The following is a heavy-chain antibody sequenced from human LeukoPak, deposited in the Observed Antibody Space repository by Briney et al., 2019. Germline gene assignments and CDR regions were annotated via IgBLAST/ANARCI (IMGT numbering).Heavy chain of an antibody. Sequence: ASVKVSCKASGYTFTSYGISWVRQAPGQGLEWMGWISAYNGNTNYAQKFQGRVTTTADKATSTAYMELSSLRPEDTAVYYCAGGRTDIVVVPATLRNYYFDYWGQGTLVTVSS. CDR3: AGGRTDIVVVPATLRNYYFDY. CDR2: ISAYNGNT. V-gene: IGHV1-18*01. D-gene: IGHD2-2*01. CDR1: GYTFTSYG. J-gene: IGHJ4*02.